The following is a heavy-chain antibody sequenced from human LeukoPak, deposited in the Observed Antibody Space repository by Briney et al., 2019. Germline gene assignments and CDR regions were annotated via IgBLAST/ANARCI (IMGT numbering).Heavy chain of an antibody. CDR2: ISSNGGST. CDR3: ATSDCGGDCYPDY. CDR1: GFTFSSYA. Sequence: PGGSLRLSCAASGFTFSSYAMHWVRQAPGKGLEYVSAISSNGGSTYYANSVKGRFTISRDNSKNTLYLQMGSLRSEDTAVYYCATSDCGGDCYPDYWGQGTLVTVSS. J-gene: IGHJ4*02. D-gene: IGHD2-21*02. V-gene: IGHV3-64*01.